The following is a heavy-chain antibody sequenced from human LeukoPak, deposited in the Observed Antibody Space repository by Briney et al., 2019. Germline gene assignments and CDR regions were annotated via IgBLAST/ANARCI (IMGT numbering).Heavy chain of an antibody. J-gene: IGHJ4*02. CDR1: GLAFSSYA. D-gene: IGHD6-13*01. V-gene: IGHV3-23*01. Sequence: GGSLRLSCAASGLAFSSYAMNWVRQPPGKGLEWVSTISVASITFYADSVKGRFTISRDNSKNTLYLQMNSLRAEDTAVYYCAKDRGASAAAGTFYWGQGTLVTVSS. CDR2: ISVASIT. CDR3: AKDRGASAAAGTFY.